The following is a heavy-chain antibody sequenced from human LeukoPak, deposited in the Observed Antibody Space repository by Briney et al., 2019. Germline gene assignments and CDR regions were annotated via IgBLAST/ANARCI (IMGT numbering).Heavy chain of an antibody. CDR2: IYTSGST. CDR3: ARVGSYKYYYDSSGYYSLND. V-gene: IGHV4-4*07. J-gene: IGHJ4*02. CDR1: GGSISSYY. Sequence: SETLSLTCTVSGGSISSYYWSWIRQPAGKGLEWIGRIYTSGSTNYNPSLKSRVTISVDTSKNQFSLKLSSVTAADTAVYYCARVGSYKYYYDSSGYYSLNDWGQGTLVTVSS. D-gene: IGHD3-22*01.